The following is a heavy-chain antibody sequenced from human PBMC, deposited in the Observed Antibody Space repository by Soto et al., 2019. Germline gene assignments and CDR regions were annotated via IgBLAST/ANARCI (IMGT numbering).Heavy chain of an antibody. J-gene: IGHJ5*02. V-gene: IGHV1-69*08. D-gene: IGHD3-9*01. CDR3: AREWGAILTGDRRSDP. CDR2: IIPILGIA. Sequence: QVQLVQSGAEVKKPGSSVKVSCKASGGTFSSYTISWVRQAPGQGLEWMGRIIPILGIANYAQKFQGRVTITADKSTSTAYMELSSLRSEDTAVYYCAREWGAILTGDRRSDPWAREPWSPSPQ. CDR1: GGTFSSYT.